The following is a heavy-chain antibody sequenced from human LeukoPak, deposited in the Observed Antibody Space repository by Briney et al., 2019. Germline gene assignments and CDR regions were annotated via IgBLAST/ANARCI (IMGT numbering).Heavy chain of an antibody. CDR1: GGSISSGSYY. D-gene: IGHD1-1*01. CDR2: IYTGGST. J-gene: IGHJ6*02. V-gene: IGHV4-61*02. CDR3: ARAGDGTPLYYYGMDV. Sequence: SETLSLTCTVSGGSISSGSYYWSWIRQPAGKGLEWIGRIYTGGSTNYNPSLKSRVTISVDTSKNQFSLKLSSVTAADTAVYYCARAGDGTPLYYYGMDVWGQGTTVSVSS.